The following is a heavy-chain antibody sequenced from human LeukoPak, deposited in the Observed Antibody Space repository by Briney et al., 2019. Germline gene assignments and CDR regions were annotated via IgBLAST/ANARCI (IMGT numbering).Heavy chain of an antibody. Sequence: QPSETLSLTCTVSGASISGYYWNWIRQSPGKGLEWIAFIYDTGSTNSNPSLRSRVTISVDTSKNQFSLKLSSVTAADTAVYYCARDMGSSSWIDAFDIWGQGTMVTVSS. CDR1: GASISGYY. J-gene: IGHJ3*02. CDR2: IYDTGST. CDR3: ARDMGSSSWIDAFDI. V-gene: IGHV4-59*12. D-gene: IGHD6-13*01.